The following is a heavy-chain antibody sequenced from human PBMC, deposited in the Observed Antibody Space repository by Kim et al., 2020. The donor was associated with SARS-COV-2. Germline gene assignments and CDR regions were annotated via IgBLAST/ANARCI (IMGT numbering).Heavy chain of an antibody. CDR2: IYYSGST. J-gene: IGHJ6*02. CDR3: ARLVDTANYYYGMDV. V-gene: IGHV4-39*01. Sequence: SETLSLTCTVSGGSISSSSYYWGWIRQPPGKGLEWIGSIYYSGSTYYNPSLKSRVTISVDTSKNQFSLKLSSVTAADTAVYYCARLVDTANYYYGMDVWGQGTTVTVSS. D-gene: IGHD5-18*01. CDR1: GGSISSSSYY.